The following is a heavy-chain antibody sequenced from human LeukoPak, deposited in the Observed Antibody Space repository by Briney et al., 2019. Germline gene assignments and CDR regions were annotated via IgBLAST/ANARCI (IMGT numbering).Heavy chain of an antibody. V-gene: IGHV1-3*01. CDR2: INAGNGNT. J-gene: IGHJ3*02. CDR3: AREGSRLLWFGGRGAFDI. CDR1: GYTFTSYA. Sequence: ASVKVSCKASGYTFTSYAMHWVRQAPGQRLEWMGWINAGNGNTKYSQKFQGRVTITRDTSASTAYMELSSLRSEDTAVYYCAREGSRLLWFGGRGAFDIWGQGTMVTVSS. D-gene: IGHD3-10*01.